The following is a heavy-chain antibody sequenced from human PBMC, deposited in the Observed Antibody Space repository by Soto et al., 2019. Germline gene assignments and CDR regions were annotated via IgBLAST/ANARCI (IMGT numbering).Heavy chain of an antibody. Sequence: PGGSLRLACADCGFTFSSYAMHVVRKAPGKGLEWVAVISYDGSNKYYADSVKGRFTISRDNSKNTLYLQMNSLRAEDTAVYYCARSLPSGSYYYYYYGMDVWGQGTTVTVSS. CDR3: ARSLPSGSYYYYYYGMDV. J-gene: IGHJ6*02. CDR2: ISYDGSNK. V-gene: IGHV3-30-3*01. CDR1: GFTFSSYA. D-gene: IGHD1-26*01.